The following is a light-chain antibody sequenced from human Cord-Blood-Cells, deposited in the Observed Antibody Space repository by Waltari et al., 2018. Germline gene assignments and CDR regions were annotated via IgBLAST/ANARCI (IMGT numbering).Light chain of an antibody. V-gene: IGLV3-1*01. CDR2: QDS. Sequence: SYELTQPPSVSVSPGQTASITCSGDKLGDKYACWYQQKPGQSPLLVIYQDSKRPSGIPERFSGSNSGNTATLTISGTQAMDEADYYCQAWDSSTALVFGGGTKLTVL. CDR1: KLGDKY. CDR3: QAWDSSTALV. J-gene: IGLJ2*01.